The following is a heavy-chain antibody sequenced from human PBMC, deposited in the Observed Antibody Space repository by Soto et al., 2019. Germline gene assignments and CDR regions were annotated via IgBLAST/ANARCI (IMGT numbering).Heavy chain of an antibody. CDR3: ARGASRNSGLYGMDV. V-gene: IGHV3-33*01. J-gene: IGHJ6*02. CDR1: GVTFETHV. Sequence: QGQLAESGGGAVQTGTSLRLSCSASGVTFETHVMHWVRQAPGKGLAWVAVIWYDGSNRKYPDSVKGRFTVSRDNSKSTLFLQMHSLSAEDTDVYYCARGASRNSGLYGMDVWGRGTMVTVSS. CDR2: IWYDGSNR. D-gene: IGHD1-26*01.